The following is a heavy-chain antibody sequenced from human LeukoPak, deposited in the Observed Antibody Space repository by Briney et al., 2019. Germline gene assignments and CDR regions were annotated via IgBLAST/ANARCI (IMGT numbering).Heavy chain of an antibody. D-gene: IGHD2-21*01. Sequence: ASVKVSCKASGYTFTGYYMHWARQAPGQGLEWMGWINPNSGGTNYAQKFQGRVTMTTDTSTSTAYMELIRLRSDDTAVYYCASDQGSYCVGDCYSNWFDPWGQGTPVTVSS. CDR2: INPNSGGT. CDR1: GYTFTGYY. V-gene: IGHV1-2*02. CDR3: ASDQGSYCVGDCYSNWFDP. J-gene: IGHJ5*02.